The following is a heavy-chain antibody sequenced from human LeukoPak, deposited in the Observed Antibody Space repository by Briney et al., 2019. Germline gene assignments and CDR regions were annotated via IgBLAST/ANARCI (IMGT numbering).Heavy chain of an antibody. CDR3: ASWATVTAFDY. CDR1: GYSISSGYY. CDR2: IYHSGST. V-gene: IGHV4-38-2*02. D-gene: IGHD4-17*01. Sequence: PSETLSLTCTVSGYSISSGYYWGWIRQPPGKGLEWIGRIYHSGSTYYNPSLKSRVTISVDTSKNQFSLNLSSVTAADTAVYFFASWATVTAFDYWGQGTLVTVSS. J-gene: IGHJ4*02.